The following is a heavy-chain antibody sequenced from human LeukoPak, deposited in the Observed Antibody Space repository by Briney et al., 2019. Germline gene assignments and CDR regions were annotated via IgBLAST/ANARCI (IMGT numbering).Heavy chain of an antibody. CDR2: INHSGST. J-gene: IGHJ4*02. CDR3: ARRVGGSSWYGEPNSAEDY. CDR1: GGSFSGYY. Sequence: SETLSLTCAVYGGSFSGYYWSWIRQPPGKGLEWIGEINHSGSTNYNPSLKSRVTISVDTSKNQFSLKLSSVTAADTAVYYCARRVGGSSWYGEPNSAEDYWGQGTLVTVSS. V-gene: IGHV4-34*01. D-gene: IGHD6-13*01.